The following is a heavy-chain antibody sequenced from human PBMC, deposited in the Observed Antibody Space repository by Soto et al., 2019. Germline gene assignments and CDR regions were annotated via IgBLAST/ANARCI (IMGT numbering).Heavy chain of an antibody. J-gene: IGHJ4*02. CDR3: ASSSIAVPYYFDY. Sequence: GEPLKISCKGSGYSFTSYWIGWVRQMPGKGLEWMGIIYPGDSDTRYSPSFQGQVTISADKSISTAYLQWSSLKASDTAMYYCASSSIAVPYYFDYRGQGTLVTVSP. D-gene: IGHD6-6*01. CDR2: IYPGDSDT. CDR1: GYSFTSYW. V-gene: IGHV5-51*01.